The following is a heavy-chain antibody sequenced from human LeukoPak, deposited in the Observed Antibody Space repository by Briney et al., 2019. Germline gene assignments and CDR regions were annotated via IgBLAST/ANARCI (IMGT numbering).Heavy chain of an antibody. CDR3: ARVYYSNSYDYWYFDL. CDR2: IYYSGST. Sequence: PSETLSLTCTVSGGSISNYYWSWIRQPPGKGLEWIAYIYYSGSTNYNPSLKSRVTISVDTSKNQFSLKLSSVIAADTAVYYCARVYYSNSYDYWYFDLWGCGTLVTVSS. J-gene: IGHJ2*01. CDR1: GGSISNYY. V-gene: IGHV4-59*01. D-gene: IGHD6-13*01.